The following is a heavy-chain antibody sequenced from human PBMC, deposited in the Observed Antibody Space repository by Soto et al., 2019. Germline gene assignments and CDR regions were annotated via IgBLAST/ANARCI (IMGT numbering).Heavy chain of an antibody. D-gene: IGHD5-18*01. CDR1: GFTFSSYW. J-gene: IGHJ4*02. CDR3: ARGGAHTAMANEY. CDR2: ISTDGSIT. V-gene: IGHV3-74*01. Sequence: EVQLVESGGGLVQPGGSLSLSCAASGFTFSSYWMHWVRQASGKGLVWVSRISTDGSITTYADSVKGRFTISRDNAKNTLYLQMNSLRAEDTAVYYCARGGAHTAMANEYWGQGALVTASS.